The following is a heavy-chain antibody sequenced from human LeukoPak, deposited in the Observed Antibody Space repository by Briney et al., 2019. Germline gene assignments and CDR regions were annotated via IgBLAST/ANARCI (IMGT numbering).Heavy chain of an antibody. J-gene: IGHJ4*02. V-gene: IGHV1-18*01. Sequence: GASVKVSCKASGYTFTSYGISWVRQAPGQGLEWMGWISAYNGNTNYAQKLQGRVTMTTDTSTSTAYMELRSLRSDDTAVYYCARGEYILTGYYTPGYFDYWGQGTLVTVSS. CDR3: ARGEYILTGYYTPGYFDY. CDR2: ISAYNGNT. CDR1: GYTFTSYG. D-gene: IGHD3-9*01.